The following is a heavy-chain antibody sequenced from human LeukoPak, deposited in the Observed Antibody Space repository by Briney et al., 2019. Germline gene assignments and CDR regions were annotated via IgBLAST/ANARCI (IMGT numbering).Heavy chain of an antibody. CDR3: ARLLYYFDSSGSYYAPKAFDI. V-gene: IGHV5-51*01. J-gene: IGHJ3*02. CDR2: IYPGDSDT. D-gene: IGHD3-22*01. Sequence: GESLKISCKGSGYSFTSYWIGWVRQMPGKGLEWMGFIYPGDSDTRYSPSFQGQVTISADKSISTAYLQWSSLKASDTAIYYCARLLYYFDSSGSYYAPKAFDIWGQGTMVTVSS. CDR1: GYSFTSYW.